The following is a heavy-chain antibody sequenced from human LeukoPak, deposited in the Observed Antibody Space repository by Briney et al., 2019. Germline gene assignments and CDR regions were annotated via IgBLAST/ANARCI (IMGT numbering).Heavy chain of an antibody. CDR3: AKDPRDHSYGWSWRYFDY. V-gene: IGHV3-30*04. CDR1: GFTFSSYA. Sequence: GGSLRLSCAASGFTFSSYAMHWVRQAPGKGLEWVAAISYDGSNKYSADSVKGRFTISRDNAKNSLYLQMNSLRAEDTAVYYCAKDPRDHSYGWSWRYFDYWGQGTLVTVSS. J-gene: IGHJ4*02. D-gene: IGHD5-18*01. CDR2: ISYDGSNK.